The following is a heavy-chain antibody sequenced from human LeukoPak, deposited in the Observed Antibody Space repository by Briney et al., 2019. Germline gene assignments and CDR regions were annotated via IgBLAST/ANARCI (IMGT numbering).Heavy chain of an antibody. J-gene: IGHJ5*02. V-gene: IGHV1-8*01. CDR1: GYTFTSYD. Sequence: GASVKVSCKASGYTFTSYDINWVRQATGQGLEWMGWMNPNSGNTGYAQKFQGRVTMTGNTSISTAYMELSSLRSEDTAVYYCARGGRSGWYRVGWFDPWGQGTLVTVSS. D-gene: IGHD6-19*01. CDR2: MNPNSGNT. CDR3: ARGGRSGWYRVGWFDP.